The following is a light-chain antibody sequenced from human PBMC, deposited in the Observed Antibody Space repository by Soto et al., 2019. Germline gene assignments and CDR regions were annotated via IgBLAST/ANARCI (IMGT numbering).Light chain of an antibody. V-gene: IGKV3-20*01. J-gene: IGKJ2*01. CDR2: GAS. CDR1: ESVSSSY. CDR3: QQYNNWPPMYT. Sequence: EFVLTQSPGTLSLSPGESGTLSCRASESVSSSYLAWYQQKPGQAPRLLIYGASSRATGIPDRFRGRGSGTEFTLTISSLQSEDFAVYYCQQYNNWPPMYTFGQGTKLEIK.